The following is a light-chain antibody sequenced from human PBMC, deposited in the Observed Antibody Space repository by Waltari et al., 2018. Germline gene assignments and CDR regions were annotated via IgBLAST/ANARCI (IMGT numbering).Light chain of an antibody. J-gene: IGKJ4*01. Sequence: VIWVTKSPSLTSASTGDRVTIRWRISHGISSYLAWYQQKPGKAPELLIYAASTLQSGVPSRFSGSGSGTDFTLTISCLQSEDFATYYCQQYYSCPLTFGGGTKVEIK. CDR2: AAS. CDR3: QQYYSCPLT. V-gene: IGKV1D-8*01. CDR1: HGISSY.